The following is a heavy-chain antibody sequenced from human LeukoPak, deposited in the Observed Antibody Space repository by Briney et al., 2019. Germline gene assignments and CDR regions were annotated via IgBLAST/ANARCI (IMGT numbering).Heavy chain of an antibody. CDR1: GYTFTGYY. CDR3: ARGPLRYFDWTSPGGWFDP. V-gene: IGHV1-2*02. CDR2: INPNSGGT. D-gene: IGHD3-9*01. Sequence: GASVKVSCKASGYTFTGYYMHWVRQAPGQGLEWRGWINPNSGGTNYAQKFQGRVTMPRDTSISKAYMELSRLRSDDTAVYYCARGPLRYFDWTSPGGWFDPWGQGTLVTVSS. J-gene: IGHJ5*02.